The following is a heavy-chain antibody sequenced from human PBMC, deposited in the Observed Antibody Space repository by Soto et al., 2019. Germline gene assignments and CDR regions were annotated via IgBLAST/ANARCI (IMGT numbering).Heavy chain of an antibody. V-gene: IGHV3-30*04. CDR3: ASEGASSGWYFDY. D-gene: IGHD6-25*01. J-gene: IGHJ4*02. CDR1: GFTFSSYA. Sequence: GGSLRLSCAASGFTFSSYAMHWVRQAPGKGLEWVAVISYDGSNKYYADSVKGRFTISRDNSKNTLYLQMNSLRAEDTAVYYCASEGASSGWYFDYWGQGTLGTVSS. CDR2: ISYDGSNK.